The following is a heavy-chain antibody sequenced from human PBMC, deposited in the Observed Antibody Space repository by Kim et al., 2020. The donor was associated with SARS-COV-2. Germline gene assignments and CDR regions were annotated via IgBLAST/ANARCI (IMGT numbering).Heavy chain of an antibody. D-gene: IGHD3-10*02. CDR3: AKDRGSFCSLCY. Sequence: GGSLRLSCAASGFTFNNYGMHWVRQAPGKRLEWVAVVSHDGSQTHHVDSVKGRFTVSRDNSNDTLFLQMNSLRAEDTAMYYCAKDRGSFCSLCYWGLGT. V-gene: IGHV3-30*18. CDR2: VSHDGSQT. CDR1: GFTFNNYG. J-gene: IGHJ4*02.